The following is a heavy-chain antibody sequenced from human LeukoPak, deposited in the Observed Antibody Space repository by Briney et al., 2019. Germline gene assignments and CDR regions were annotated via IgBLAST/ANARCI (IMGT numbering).Heavy chain of an antibody. D-gene: IGHD3-22*01. V-gene: IGHV3-33*06. CDR1: GFTFSSYG. CDR3: AKDSRIVVPSWYGMDV. CDR2: IWYDGSNK. J-gene: IGHJ6*02. Sequence: GGSLRLSCAASGFTFSSYGMHWVRQAPGKGLEWVAVIWYDGSNKYYADSVKGRFTISRDNSKNTLYLQMNSLRAEDTAIYYCAKDSRIVVPSWYGMDVWGHGTTVSVSS.